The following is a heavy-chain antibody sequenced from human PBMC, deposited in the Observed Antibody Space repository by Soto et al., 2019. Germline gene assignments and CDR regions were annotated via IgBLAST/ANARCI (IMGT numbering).Heavy chain of an antibody. Sequence: SETLSLTCTVSGASINNSYWSWIRQPAGNGLEWIGRIYSSGKTNYNSSLKSRVTMSVDTSKNQFSLNLGSVTAADTAVYYCARGPGLLPLGYFDYWGQGTLVTVSS. V-gene: IGHV4-4*07. CDR2: IYSSGKT. CDR3: ARGPGLLPLGYFDY. CDR1: GASINNSY. J-gene: IGHJ4*02.